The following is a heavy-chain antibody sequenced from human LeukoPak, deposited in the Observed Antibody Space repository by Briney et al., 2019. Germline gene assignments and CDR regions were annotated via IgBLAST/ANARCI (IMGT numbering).Heavy chain of an antibody. CDR1: GFTFSSYW. D-gene: IGHD2-2*01. CDR3: ASSPYCRSTSCYFFDY. V-gene: IGHV3-7*01. CDR2: IKQDGSEK. J-gene: IGHJ4*02. Sequence: PGGSLRLSCAASGFTFSSYWMSWVRQAPGKGLEWVANIKQDGSEKYYVDSVKGRFTISRDNAKNSLYLQMNSLRAEDTAVYYCASSPYCRSTSCYFFDYWGQGTLVTVSS.